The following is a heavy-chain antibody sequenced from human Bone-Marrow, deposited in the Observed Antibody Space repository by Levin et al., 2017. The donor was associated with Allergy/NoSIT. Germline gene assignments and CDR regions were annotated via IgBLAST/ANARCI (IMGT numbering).Heavy chain of an antibody. CDR2: TIVSGDYT. CDR1: GFTFSNYA. D-gene: IGHD7-27*01. CDR3: AKEWGSSQYHFDY. J-gene: IGHJ4*02. V-gene: IGHV3-23*01. Sequence: GGSLRLSCAASGFTFSNYAMSWVRQAPGKGLEWVSGTIVSGDYTYYADSVKGRFTISRDNSKNMLYLQMNRLRAEDTAVYYCAKEWGSSQYHFDYWGQGTLVTVSS.